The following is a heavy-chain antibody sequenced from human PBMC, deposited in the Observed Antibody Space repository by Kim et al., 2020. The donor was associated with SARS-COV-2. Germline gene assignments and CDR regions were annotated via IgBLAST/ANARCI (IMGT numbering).Heavy chain of an antibody. CDR1: GLTFSSYT. CDR2: ISASGGST. J-gene: IGHJ4*02. Sequence: GGSLRLSCVASGLTFSSYTMNWVRQAPGKGLEWVSSISASGGSTYYADSVKGRFTISRDNSKNTLYLQMNSLRAEDTAVYYCAKKVPAARTFDYWGQGSLVTVSS. V-gene: IGHV3-23*01. CDR3: AKKVPAARTFDY. D-gene: IGHD2-2*01.